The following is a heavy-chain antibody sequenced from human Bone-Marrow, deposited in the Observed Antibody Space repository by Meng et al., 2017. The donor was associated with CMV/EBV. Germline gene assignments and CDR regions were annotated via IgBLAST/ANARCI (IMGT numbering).Heavy chain of an antibody. CDR2: INSDGSST. Sequence: GESLKISCAASGFTFSSYWMHWVRQAPGKGLVWVSRINSDGSSTSYADSVKGRFTISRDNAKNTLYLQMNSLRAEDTAVYYCARDFFDWNNAGATDVSGQRTTVTVSS. V-gene: IGHV3-74*01. D-gene: IGHD1/OR15-1a*01. J-gene: IGHJ6*02. CDR1: GFTFSSYW. CDR3: ARDFFDWNNAGATDV.